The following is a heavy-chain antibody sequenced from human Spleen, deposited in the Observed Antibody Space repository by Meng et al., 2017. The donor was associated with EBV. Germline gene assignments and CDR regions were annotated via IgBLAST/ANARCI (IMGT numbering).Heavy chain of an antibody. J-gene: IGHJ5*01. CDR3: ARADGDANWFDP. CDR2: VHHDGST. Sequence: VRRKGSGPGLVKPSGTLSPPGAVCGASVMASNWWSWVRQPPGKGLEWIGEVHHDGSTNYNASLKSRVSISVEKSKNQFSLNMTSVTAADTAVYYCARADGDANWFDPWGQGTLVTVSS. D-gene: IGHD4-17*01. V-gene: IGHV4-4*02. CDR1: GASVMASNW.